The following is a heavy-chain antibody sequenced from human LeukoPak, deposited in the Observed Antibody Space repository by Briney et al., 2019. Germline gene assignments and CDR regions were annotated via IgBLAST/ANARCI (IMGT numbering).Heavy chain of an antibody. V-gene: IGHV3-7*05. D-gene: IGHD3-3*01. CDR1: EFTFGRYW. CDR2: IKQDGSEN. Sequence: PGGSLRLSCAVSEFTFGRYWMSWVRQAPGKGLEWMGSIKQDGSENYYVDSVEGRFTISRDNFKNSLYLQMDSLRAEDTAVYYCARVFWSATSYYFEYWGQGALVTVSS. CDR3: ARVFWSATSYYFEY. J-gene: IGHJ4*02.